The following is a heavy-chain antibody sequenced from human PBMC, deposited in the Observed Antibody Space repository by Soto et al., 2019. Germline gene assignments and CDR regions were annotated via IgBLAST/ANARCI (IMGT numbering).Heavy chain of an antibody. V-gene: IGHV4-34*01. Sequence: QVQLQQWGAGLLKPSETLSLTCAVYGGSFSGYYWSWIRQPPGKGLEWIGEINHSGSTNYNPSLKSRVTISVDTSKNQSSLKLSSVTAADTAVYYCARVLRGVPAAEIRYYYYYYMDVWGKGTTVTVSS. D-gene: IGHD2-2*01. CDR2: INHSGST. CDR1: GGSFSGYY. J-gene: IGHJ6*03. CDR3: ARVLRGVPAAEIRYYYYYYMDV.